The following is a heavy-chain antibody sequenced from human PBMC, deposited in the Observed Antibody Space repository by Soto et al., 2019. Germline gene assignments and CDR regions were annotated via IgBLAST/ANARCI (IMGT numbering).Heavy chain of an antibody. V-gene: IGHV3-9*01. J-gene: IGHJ4*02. CDR1: GFTFDDYA. D-gene: IGHD5-12*01. CDR2: ISWNSGSI. Sequence: PGGSLRLSCAASGFTFDDYAMHWVRQAPGKGLEWVSGISWNSGSIGYADSVKGRFTISRDNAKNSLYLQMNSLRAEDTALYYCATAEYSGYDFWGQGTLVTVSS. CDR3: ATAEYSGYDF.